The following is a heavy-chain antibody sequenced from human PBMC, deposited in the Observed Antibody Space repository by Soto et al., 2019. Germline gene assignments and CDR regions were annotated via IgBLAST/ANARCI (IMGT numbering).Heavy chain of an antibody. J-gene: IGHJ6*02. Sequence: GSGPTLVNPTETLTLTCTVSGFSLSNARMGVSRIRQPPGKALEWLAHIFSNDEKSCSTSLKSRLTISKDTSKSQVVLTMTNMDPVDTATYYCARIQLDAYYYGMDVWGQGTTVTVSS. D-gene: IGHD6-6*01. CDR3: ARIQLDAYYYGMDV. CDR1: GFSLSNARMG. V-gene: IGHV2-26*01. CDR2: IFSNDEK.